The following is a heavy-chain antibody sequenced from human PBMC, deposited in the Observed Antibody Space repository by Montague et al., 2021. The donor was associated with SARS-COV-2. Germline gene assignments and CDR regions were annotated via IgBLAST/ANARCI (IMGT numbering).Heavy chain of an antibody. D-gene: IGHD2-15*01. V-gene: IGHV4-59*13. CDR1: GASISSYS. Sequence: SETLSLTCTVSGASISSYSWSWIRQPPGKGLEWIGYMYNSEKINYNPSLQSRVTISVDTSKGQLSLKLNPVTAADTAAYFCARAIVSGLCSGGSCYKGYYYYMDVWGKGTTVTVSS. J-gene: IGHJ6*03. CDR3: ARAIVSGLCSGGSCYKGYYYYMDV. CDR2: MYNSEKI.